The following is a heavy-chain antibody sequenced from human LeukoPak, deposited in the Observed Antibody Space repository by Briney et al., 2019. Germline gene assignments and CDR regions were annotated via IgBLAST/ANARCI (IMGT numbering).Heavy chain of an antibody. CDR2: IYTSGRT. CDR1: GGSISSYY. J-gene: IGHJ3*02. D-gene: IGHD2-15*01. V-gene: IGHV4-4*07. Sequence: SETLSLTCTVSGGSISSYYWSWIRQPAGKGLEWIGRIYTSGRTNYNPSLKSRVTMSVDTSKNQFSLKLSSVPAADTAVYYCAREPRYCSGGSCYTDIWGQGTMVTVSS. CDR3: AREPRYCSGGSCYTDI.